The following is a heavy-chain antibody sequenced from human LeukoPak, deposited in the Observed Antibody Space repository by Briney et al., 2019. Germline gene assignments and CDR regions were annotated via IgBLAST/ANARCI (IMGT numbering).Heavy chain of an antibody. D-gene: IGHD2-21*02. Sequence: PGGSLRLSCAASGITFDDYAMHWVRQAPGKGLEWVSGISWNSGSIGYADSVKGRFTISRDNAKNSLYLQMNSLRAEDTALYYCAKALGSVTPYYFDYWGQGTLVTVSS. J-gene: IGHJ4*02. V-gene: IGHV3-9*01. CDR2: ISWNSGSI. CDR1: GITFDDYA. CDR3: AKALGSVTPYYFDY.